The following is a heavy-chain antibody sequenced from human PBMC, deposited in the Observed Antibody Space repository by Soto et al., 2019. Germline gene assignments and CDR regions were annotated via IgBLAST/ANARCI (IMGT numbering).Heavy chain of an antibody. D-gene: IGHD3-16*01. J-gene: IGHJ4*02. CDR1: GFTVGGNY. CDR2: IYSVGST. CDR3: ARGPYGDYLDY. V-gene: IGHV3-53*01. Sequence: EVQLVESGGGLIQPGGSLTLSCAASGFTVGGNYMNWVRQAPGKGLEWVSIIYSVGSTYYADSVKGRFTISRDNSKNTLYLQMNSLRAEDTAVYYCARGPYGDYLDYWGQGTLVTVSS.